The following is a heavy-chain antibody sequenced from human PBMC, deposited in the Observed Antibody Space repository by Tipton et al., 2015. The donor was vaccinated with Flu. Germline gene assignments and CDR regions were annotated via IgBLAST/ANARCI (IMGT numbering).Heavy chain of an antibody. CDR3: ARGQVKQWPHRLAY. CDR2: MNPNSGNT. Sequence: QLVQSGAEVKKPGASVKVSCKASGYTFTDCDITWVRQASGQGLEWMGWMNPNSGNTGYAQKFQGRVTMTRNTSISTAYMELSSLRSEDTAVYYCARGQVKQWPHRLAYWGQGTLVTASS. V-gene: IGHV1-8*01. CDR1: GYTFTDCD. J-gene: IGHJ4*02. D-gene: IGHD6-19*01.